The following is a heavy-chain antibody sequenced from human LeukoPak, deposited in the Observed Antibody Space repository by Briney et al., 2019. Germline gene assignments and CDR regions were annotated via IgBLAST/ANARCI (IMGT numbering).Heavy chain of an antibody. CDR2: ISAYNGNT. J-gene: IGHJ4*02. CDR1: GYTFTSCG. V-gene: IGHV1-18*01. CDR3: ARHPDYGDYEGLIDY. D-gene: IGHD4-17*01. Sequence: ASVKVSCKASGYTFTSCGISWVRQAPGQGLEWMGWISAYNGNTNYAQKLQGRVTMTTDTSTSTAYMELRSLRSDDTAVYYCARHPDYGDYEGLIDYWGQGTLVTVSS.